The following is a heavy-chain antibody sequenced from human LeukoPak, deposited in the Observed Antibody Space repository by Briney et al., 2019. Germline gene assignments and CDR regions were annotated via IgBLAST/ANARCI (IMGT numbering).Heavy chain of an antibody. J-gene: IGHJ3*02. CDR3: AKVPAGRYWSGYYTWDDAFDI. CDR2: ISGSGGST. Sequence: PGGSLRLSCAASGFTFSSYAMSWVRQAPGKGLEWVSAISGSGGSTYYADSVKGRFTISRDNSKNTLYLQMNSLRAEDTAVYYCAKVPAGRYWSGYYTWDDAFDIWGQGTMVTVSS. V-gene: IGHV3-23*01. D-gene: IGHD3-3*01. CDR1: GFTFSSYA.